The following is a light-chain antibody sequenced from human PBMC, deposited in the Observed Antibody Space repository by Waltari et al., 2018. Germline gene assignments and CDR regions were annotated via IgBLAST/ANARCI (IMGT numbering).Light chain of an antibody. CDR3: HLRTDWPPRYT. CDR1: QSVSGH. CDR2: DTS. J-gene: IGKJ2*01. V-gene: IGKV3-11*01. Sequence: DIVLTQSPATLSLSPGERATLSCRASQSVSGHLAWYQQKPGQAPVLLIYDTSNRATGIPARFSGCGSGTDFTLSISRLEPEDFALYFCHLRTDWPPRYTFGQGTKLEIK.